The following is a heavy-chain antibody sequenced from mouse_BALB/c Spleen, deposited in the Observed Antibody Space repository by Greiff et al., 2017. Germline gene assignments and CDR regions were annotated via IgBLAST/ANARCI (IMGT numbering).Heavy chain of an antibody. J-gene: IGHJ2*01. CDR2: IDPETGGT. CDR1: GYTFTDYE. Sequence: VQLVESGAELVRPGASVTLSCKASGYTFTDYEMHWVKQTPVHGLEWIGAIDPETGGTAYNQKFKGKATLTADKSSSTAYMELRSLTSEDSAVYYCTREGFITTATPFDYWGQGTTLTVSS. D-gene: IGHD1-2*01. V-gene: IGHV1-15*01. CDR3: TREGFITTATPFDY.